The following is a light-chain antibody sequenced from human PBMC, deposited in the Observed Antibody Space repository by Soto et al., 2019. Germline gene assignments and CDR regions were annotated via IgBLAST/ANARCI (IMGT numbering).Light chain of an antibody. J-gene: IGKJ4*01. CDR3: QQYNTWPLT. CDR1: QSISSN. V-gene: IGKV3-15*01. CDR2: DAS. Sequence: EIVMTQSPATLSVSPGERVTLSCRDGQSISSNLAWYQQKPGQAPRLLIYDASTRATGIPARFSGSGSGTEFTLTISSLQSEDFAVYHCQQYNTWPLTFGGGTKVEIK.